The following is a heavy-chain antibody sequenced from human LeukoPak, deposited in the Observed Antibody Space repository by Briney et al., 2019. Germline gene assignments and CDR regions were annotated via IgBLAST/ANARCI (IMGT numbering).Heavy chain of an antibody. V-gene: IGHV4-4*07. J-gene: IGHJ4*02. D-gene: IGHD1-7*01. CDR1: GGSISSYY. CDR3: ARDLDWNYADY. CDR2: ISSSGST. Sequence: SETLSLTRTVSGGSISSYYWSWIRQPAGKRLEWIGRISSSGSTNYNPSLKSRVTMSVDSSKNQFSLILISVTAADTAVYYCARDLDWNYADYWGQGTLVTVFS.